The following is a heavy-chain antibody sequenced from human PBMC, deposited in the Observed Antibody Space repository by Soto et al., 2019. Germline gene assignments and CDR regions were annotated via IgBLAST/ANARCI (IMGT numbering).Heavy chain of an antibody. V-gene: IGHV4-59*01. Sequence: KPSETLSLTCAVSGGSITSYFWSWIRQPPGKGLEWIGYIYYSGSTKYNPSLKSRVTISVDTSKNQFSLKLSCVTAAATAVYYCARDHYYDSTGYYDYWGQGTLVTVSS. CDR2: IYYSGST. D-gene: IGHD3-22*01. J-gene: IGHJ4*02. CDR1: GGSITSYF. CDR3: ARDHYYDSTGYYDY.